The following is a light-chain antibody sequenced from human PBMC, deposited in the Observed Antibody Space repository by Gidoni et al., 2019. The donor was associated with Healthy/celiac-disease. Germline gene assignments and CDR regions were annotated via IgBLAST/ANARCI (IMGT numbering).Light chain of an antibody. V-gene: IGKV1-9*01. CDR3: QQLNSYPLT. Sequence: DIQLTQSPSFLSASVGDRVTITCRASQGISSYLAWYQQKPGKAPKLLIYAASILQSGVPSRFSGSGSGTEFTLTISSLQPEDFATYYCQQLNSYPLTFGQGTKVEIK. CDR2: AAS. J-gene: IGKJ1*01. CDR1: QGISSY.